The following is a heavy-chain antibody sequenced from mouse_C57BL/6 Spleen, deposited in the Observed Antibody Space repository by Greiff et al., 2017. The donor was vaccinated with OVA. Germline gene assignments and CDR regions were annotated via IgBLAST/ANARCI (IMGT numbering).Heavy chain of an antibody. D-gene: IGHD3-2*01. V-gene: IGHV2-6*01. CDR3: ATLDSLETY. CDR1: GFSLTSYG. J-gene: IGHJ3*01. CDR2: IWGVGST. Sequence: VQGVESGPGLVAPSQSLSITCTVSGFSLTSYGVDWVRQSPGKGLEWLGVIWGVGSTNYNSALKSRLSISKDNSKSQVFLKMNSLQTDDTAMYYCATLDSLETYWGQGTLVTVSA.